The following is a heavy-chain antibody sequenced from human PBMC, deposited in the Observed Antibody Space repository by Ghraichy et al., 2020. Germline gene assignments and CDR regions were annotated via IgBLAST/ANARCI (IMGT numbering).Heavy chain of an antibody. CDR2: ISAYNGNT. J-gene: IGHJ5*02. CDR3: AGALRGYGTNGVCFTENWFDP. CDR1: GYTFTSYG. D-gene: IGHD2-8*01. Sequence: ASVKLSCKASGYTFTSYGISWVRQAPGQGLEWMGWISAYNGNTKYAQKLQGRVTMTTDTSTSTAYMELRSLRSDDTAVYYCAGALRGYGTNGVCFTENWFDPWGQGALVTVSS. V-gene: IGHV1-18*01.